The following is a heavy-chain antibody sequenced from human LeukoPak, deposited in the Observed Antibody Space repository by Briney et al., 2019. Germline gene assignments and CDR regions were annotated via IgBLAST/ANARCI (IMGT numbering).Heavy chain of an antibody. D-gene: IGHD1-1*01. V-gene: IGHV3-66*01. Sequence: PGGSLRLSCAASGFTVSSNYMSWVRQAPGKGLEWVSVIYSGGSTYYADSVKGRFTISRDNSKNTLYLQMNSLRAEDTAVYYCARDGILKHYGMDVWGQGTTVTVSS. CDR1: GFTVSSNY. CDR2: IYSGGST. CDR3: ARDGILKHYGMDV. J-gene: IGHJ6*02.